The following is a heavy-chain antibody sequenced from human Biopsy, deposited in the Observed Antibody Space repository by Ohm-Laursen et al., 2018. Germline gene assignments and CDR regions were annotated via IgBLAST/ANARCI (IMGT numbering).Heavy chain of an antibody. Sequence: ASVRVSCKASGYNFNAYYMQWVRQAPGQGLEWMGWINPNNGGTNYAHKFQGRVTMTRDTSISTAYMHLSGLTSDDTAVYYCARLAYSEYRRDPLDVWGQGTMVTVSS. CDR2: INPNNGGT. CDR1: GYNFNAYY. CDR3: ARLAYSEYRRDPLDV. J-gene: IGHJ3*01. V-gene: IGHV1-2*02. D-gene: IGHD5-18*01.